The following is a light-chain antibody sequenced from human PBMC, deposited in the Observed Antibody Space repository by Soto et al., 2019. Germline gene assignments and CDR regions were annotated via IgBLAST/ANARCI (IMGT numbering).Light chain of an antibody. Sequence: DIQMTQSPSTVSASVGDRVTITCRASQTIGTWLAWYQQKPGKAPKLLIYKASSLETGVPSRFSGSGSGTEFTLTITSLQPDDYATYYCQRYNAYPLTIGGGTKVEIK. CDR1: QTIGTW. CDR3: QRYNAYPLT. CDR2: KAS. V-gene: IGKV1-5*03. J-gene: IGKJ4*01.